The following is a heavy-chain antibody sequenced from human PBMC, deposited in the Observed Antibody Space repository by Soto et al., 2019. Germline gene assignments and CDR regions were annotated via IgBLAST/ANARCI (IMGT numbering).Heavy chain of an antibody. Sequence: EVQLVESGGGLVQPGGSLRLSCAVSAFTFSSYWLHWVRQAPGKGLVWVSRINSDGSSTSYADSVKGRFTISRDNAKNTLYLQMNSLRAEDTAVYYCARRRIVSGVWPHDYWGQGTLVTVSS. CDR1: AFTFSSYW. V-gene: IGHV3-74*01. J-gene: IGHJ4*02. CDR3: ARRRIVSGVWPHDY. CDR2: INSDGSST. D-gene: IGHD3-16*01.